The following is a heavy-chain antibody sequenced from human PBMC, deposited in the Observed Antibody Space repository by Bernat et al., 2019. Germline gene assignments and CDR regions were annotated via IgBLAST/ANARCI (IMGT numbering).Heavy chain of an antibody. Sequence: QVQLIQSGAAVKTPGASVKVSCKASGYTFASYGISWVRQAPGQGLEWMGWISAYNGNTNYAQKLQGRVTMTTDTSTSTAYMELRSLRSDDTAVYYCARAAQFQSGDWNPLNWGQGTLFTVSP. V-gene: IGHV1-18*01. D-gene: IGHD1-1*01. CDR2: ISAYNGNT. CDR1: GYTFASYG. CDR3: ARAAQFQSGDWNPLN. J-gene: IGHJ4*02.